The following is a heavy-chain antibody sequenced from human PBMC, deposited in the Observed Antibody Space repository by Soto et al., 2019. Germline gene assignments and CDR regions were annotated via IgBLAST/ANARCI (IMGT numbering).Heavy chain of an antibody. J-gene: IGHJ4*02. D-gene: IGHD1-20*01. Sequence: SETLSLTCAVYGGSFSSYYWSWIRQPPGKGLEWIGEINHSGSTNYNPSLKSRVTISVDTSKNQFSLNLSSVTAADTAVYYCARVAYNWNRDFDFWGQGALVTVSS. CDR2: INHSGST. CDR1: GGSFSSYY. CDR3: ARVAYNWNRDFDF. V-gene: IGHV4-34*01.